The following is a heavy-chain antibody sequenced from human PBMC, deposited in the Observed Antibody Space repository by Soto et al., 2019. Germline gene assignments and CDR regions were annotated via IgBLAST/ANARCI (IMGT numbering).Heavy chain of an antibody. Sequence: QVPLVQSGAEVKKPGSSVKVSCKASGGTSSSYAISWVRQAPGQGLEWMGGIIPIFGTANYAQKFQGRVTITADKSTSTAYMELSSLRSEDTAVYYCAREAGYYGSGNDWFDPWGQGTLVTVSS. CDR2: IIPIFGTA. CDR1: GGTSSSYA. J-gene: IGHJ5*02. V-gene: IGHV1-69*06. CDR3: AREAGYYGSGNDWFDP. D-gene: IGHD3-10*01.